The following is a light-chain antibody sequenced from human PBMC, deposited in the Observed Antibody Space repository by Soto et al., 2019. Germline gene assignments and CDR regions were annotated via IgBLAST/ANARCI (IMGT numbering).Light chain of an antibody. CDR3: AGLYVNLNDVA. J-gene: IGLJ2*01. CDR1: SSNLGSMT. CDR2: KDN. V-gene: IGLV1-44*01. Sequence: QSVLTQPPSASATPGQRVTIPCSGGSSNLGSMTVNWYQQLPGMAPTLLIYKDNQRPSGFPDRFSGSKSGTSASLAISGLQSEDEADYYCAGLYVNLNDVAFGGGTQLTVL.